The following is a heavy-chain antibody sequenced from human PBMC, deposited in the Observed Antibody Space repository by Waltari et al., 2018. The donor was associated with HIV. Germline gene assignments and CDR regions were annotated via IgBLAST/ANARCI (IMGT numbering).Heavy chain of an antibody. J-gene: IGHJ1*01. Sequence: EVQLVESGGGLVQPGGSLRLSCAASGFTFSSSWMHWVRQAPGKGLVWVSRINMDGSMTSHADSVKGRFTISRDNARNTLYLQMNSLGAEDTAMYYCAKGGTSGYTFGFGRWGQGTLVTVSS. CDR1: GFTFSSSW. CDR3: AKGGTSGYTFGFGR. CDR2: INMDGSMT. V-gene: IGHV3-74*01. D-gene: IGHD5-18*01.